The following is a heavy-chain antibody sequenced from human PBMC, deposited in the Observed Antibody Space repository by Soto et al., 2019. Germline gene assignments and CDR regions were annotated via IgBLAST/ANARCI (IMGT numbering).Heavy chain of an antibody. CDR3: ARHLGYCTNGVCYTSWFDP. Sequence: SETLSLTCTVSGGSISSYYWSWIRQPPGKGLEWIGYIYYSGSTNYNPSLKSRVTISVDTSKNQFSLKLSSVTAADTAVYYCARHLGYCTNGVCYTSWFDPWGQGTLVTVSS. D-gene: IGHD2-8*01. CDR2: IYYSGST. V-gene: IGHV4-59*08. J-gene: IGHJ5*02. CDR1: GGSISSYY.